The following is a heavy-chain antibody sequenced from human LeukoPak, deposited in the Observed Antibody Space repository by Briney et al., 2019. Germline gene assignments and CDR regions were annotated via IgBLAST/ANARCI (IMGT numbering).Heavy chain of an antibody. CDR1: GGSISRYY. J-gene: IGHJ5*02. Sequence: SETLSLTCTVSGGSISRYYWNWFRQPPGKGLEWIGYIYYSGSTNYNPSLKSRVTISIDMSKHQFSLKLYSATTADTAVYYCAGDLRQQLVNNWFDPWGQGTLVTVSS. V-gene: IGHV4-59*01. D-gene: IGHD6-13*01. CDR2: IYYSGST. CDR3: AGDLRQQLVNNWFDP.